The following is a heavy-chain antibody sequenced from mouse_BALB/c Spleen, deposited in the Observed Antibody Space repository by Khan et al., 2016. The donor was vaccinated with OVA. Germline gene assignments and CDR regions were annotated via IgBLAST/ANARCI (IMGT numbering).Heavy chain of an antibody. CDR2: IWSDGTT. D-gene: IGHD2-10*01. CDR1: GFSLTDYG. Sequence: QVQLQQSGPGLVAPSQSLSITCTISGFSLTDYGIHWVRQPPGKGLEWLVVIWSDGTTTYNSALKSRLSISKDNSKSQVFLKMISLQTDDTAMYYCARQPYYHYYIMDYWGQGTSVTVSS. J-gene: IGHJ4*01. V-gene: IGHV2-6-1*01. CDR3: ARQPYYHYYIMDY.